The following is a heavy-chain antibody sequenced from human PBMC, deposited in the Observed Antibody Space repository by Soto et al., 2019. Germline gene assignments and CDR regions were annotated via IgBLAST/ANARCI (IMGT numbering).Heavy chain of an antibody. CDR3: ARFDYGDNRFDP. V-gene: IGHV4-39*01. D-gene: IGHD4-17*01. J-gene: IGHJ5*02. Sequence: QLQLQESGPGLVKPSETLSLTCTVSGGSISRSSYYWGWIRQPPGKGLEWIRSIHYSGSTDYNPSLKSRVTISVDTSKNQFSLKMTSVTAADTAVYFCARFDYGDNRFDPWGQGILVTVSS. CDR2: IHYSGST. CDR1: GGSISRSSYY.